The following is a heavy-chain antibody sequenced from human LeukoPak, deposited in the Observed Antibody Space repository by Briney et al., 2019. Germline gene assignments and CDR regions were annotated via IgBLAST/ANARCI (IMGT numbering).Heavy chain of an antibody. Sequence: PSEALSLTCTVSGDSIAFSSYYWGWIRQPPGKGLEWIGSTYYTGTTYYNPSLKSRVTISVDTSKNQFSLKLTSVTAADTAVYYCARVSSESSDDYLWGSSRLNYYYYFMDVWGKGTTVTVSS. CDR2: TYYTGTT. D-gene: IGHD3-16*02. J-gene: IGHJ6*03. CDR1: GDSIAFSSYY. CDR3: ARVSSESSDDYLWGSSRLNYYYYFMDV. V-gene: IGHV4-39*07.